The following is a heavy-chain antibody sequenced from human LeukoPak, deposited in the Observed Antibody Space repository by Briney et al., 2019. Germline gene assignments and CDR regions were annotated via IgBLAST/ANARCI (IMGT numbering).Heavy chain of an antibody. V-gene: IGHV4-31*03. D-gene: IGHD1-1*01. CDR3: ARGKRVGYYFDC. CDR2: IYYSGST. CDR1: GGSISSGGYY. Sequence: PSETLSLTCTVSGGSISSGGYYWSWIRQHPGKGLEWIGYIYYSGSTYYNPSLKSRVTISVDTSKNQFSLKLSSATAADTAVYYCARGKRVGYYFDCWGQGTLVTVSS. J-gene: IGHJ4*02.